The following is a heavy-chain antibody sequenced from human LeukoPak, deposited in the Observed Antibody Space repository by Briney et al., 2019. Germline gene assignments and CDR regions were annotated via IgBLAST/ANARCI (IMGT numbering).Heavy chain of an antibody. D-gene: IGHD6-19*01. Sequence: GGSLRLSCAASGFTFDDYGMSWVRHAPGKGLEWVSGINWNGGSTGYADSVKGRFTISRDNAKNSLYLQMNSLRAEDTALYYCARDHGAVAGTVWFDPWGQGTLVTVSS. CDR2: INWNGGST. J-gene: IGHJ5*02. CDR1: GFTFDDYG. CDR3: ARDHGAVAGTVWFDP. V-gene: IGHV3-20*04.